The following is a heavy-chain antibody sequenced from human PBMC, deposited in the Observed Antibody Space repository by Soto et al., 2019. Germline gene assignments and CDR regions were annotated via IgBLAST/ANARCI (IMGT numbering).Heavy chain of an antibody. CDR2: IYPGDSDT. D-gene: IGHD2-8*01. J-gene: IGHJ6*03. CDR3: ARLGRDPQLLVFYYYYYMDV. V-gene: IGHV5-51*01. Sequence: GESLKISCKGSGYSFTSYWIGWVRQMPGKGLEWMGIIYPGDSDTRYSPSFQGQVTISADKSISTAYLQWSSLKASDTAMYYCARLGRDPQLLVFYYYYYMDVWGKGTTVTVSS. CDR1: GYSFTSYW.